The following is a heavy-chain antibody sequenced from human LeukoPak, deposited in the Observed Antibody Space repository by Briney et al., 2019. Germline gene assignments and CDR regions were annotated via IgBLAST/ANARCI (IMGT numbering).Heavy chain of an antibody. CDR2: ISPSGDST. J-gene: IGHJ5*02. CDR1: GYTFTRYY. V-gene: IGHV1-46*01. D-gene: IGHD3-22*01. Sequence: GASVKVSCKASGYTFTRYYMHWVRQAPGQGLEWMGIISPSGDSTSYAQKFQGRVTMTRDTSSRTVYLDLSGLRSEDTAVYYCARGRDYYAITGYHNWFDAWGQGTQVTVSS. CDR3: ARGRDYYAITGYHNWFDA.